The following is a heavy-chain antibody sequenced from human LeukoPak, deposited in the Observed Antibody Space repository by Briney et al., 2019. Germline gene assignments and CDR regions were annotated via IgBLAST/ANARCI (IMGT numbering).Heavy chain of an antibody. CDR1: RFTVINNY. Sequence: GGSLRLSCAASRFTVINNYMSWVRQAPARGLEWVSLIYGDCRTYYADSVKGRFTISRDNSQNTLYLQMNSLRPEDTAVYYCTRDRAGTQTWVEFDPWGQGTVVTLPS. J-gene: IGHJ5*02. V-gene: IGHV3-66*02. CDR3: TRDRAGTQTWVEFDP. D-gene: IGHD3-10*01. CDR2: IYGDCRT.